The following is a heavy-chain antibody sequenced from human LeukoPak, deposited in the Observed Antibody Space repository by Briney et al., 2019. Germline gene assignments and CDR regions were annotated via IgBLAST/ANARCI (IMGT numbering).Heavy chain of an antibody. V-gene: IGHV1-2*02. CDR1: GYTFTGYY. CDR3: AGGRITIFGVVGNWFDP. J-gene: IGHJ5*02. Sequence: ASVKVSCKASGYTFTGYYMHWVRQAPGQGLEWMGWINPNSGGTNYAQKFQGRVTMTRDTSISTAYMELSRLRSDDTAVYYCAGGRITIFGVVGNWFDPWGQGTLVTVSS. CDR2: INPNSGGT. D-gene: IGHD3-3*01.